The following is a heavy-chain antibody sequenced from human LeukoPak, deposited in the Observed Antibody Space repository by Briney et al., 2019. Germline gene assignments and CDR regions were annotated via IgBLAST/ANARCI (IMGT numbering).Heavy chain of an antibody. D-gene: IGHD3-16*01. CDR1: SGSISTTNYH. CDR2: IYYSGST. V-gene: IGHV4-39*07. J-gene: IGHJ6*03. Sequence: SETLSLTCTVSSGSISTTNYHWAWIRQPPGKGLEWIGSIYYSGSTYYNPSLKSRVTISVDTSKNQFSLKLSSVTAADTAVYYCARHYDYVSDYMDVWGKGTTVTVSS. CDR3: ARHYDYVSDYMDV.